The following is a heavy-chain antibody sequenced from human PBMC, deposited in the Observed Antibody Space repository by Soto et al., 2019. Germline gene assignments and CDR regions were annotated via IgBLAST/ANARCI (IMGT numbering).Heavy chain of an antibody. CDR1: GFTFSSYS. CDR3: ARGGVVVVAAPIDGDY. CDR2: ISSSSSYI. V-gene: IGHV3-21*01. Sequence: EVQLVESGGGLVKPGGSLRLSCAASGFTFSSYSMNWVRQAPGKGLEWVSSISSSSSYIYYADSVKGRFTISRDNAKNSLYLKTNSLRAEDTAVYYWARGGVVVVAAPIDGDYWGHGALVTVS. D-gene: IGHD2-15*01. J-gene: IGHJ4*01.